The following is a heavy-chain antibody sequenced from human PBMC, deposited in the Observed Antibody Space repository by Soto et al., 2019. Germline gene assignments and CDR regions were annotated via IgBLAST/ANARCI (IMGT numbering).Heavy chain of an antibody. CDR2: IIPIFGTA. V-gene: IGHV1-69*13. CDR1: GSSLNNYF. Sequence: SVKVSCKASGSSLNNYFVSWVRQAPGQGLEWMGGIIPIFGTANYAQKFQGRVTITADESTSTAYMELSSLRSEDTAVYYCARVSSGYSYGDATDYWGQGTLVTVSS. CDR3: ARVSSGYSYGDATDY. J-gene: IGHJ4*02. D-gene: IGHD5-18*01.